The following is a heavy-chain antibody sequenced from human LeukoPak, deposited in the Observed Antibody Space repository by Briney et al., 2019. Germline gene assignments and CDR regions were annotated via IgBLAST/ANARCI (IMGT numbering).Heavy chain of an antibody. CDR3: ASTKGGSSHEYFQH. CDR1: GGSISSYY. J-gene: IGHJ1*01. D-gene: IGHD6-13*01. V-gene: IGHV4-59*01. CDR2: IYSSGST. Sequence: SETLSLTCTVSGGSISSYYWSWIRQSPGKGLEWIGYIYSSGSTNSNPSLKSRLTMSVDTSKKQFSLKLSSVTAADTAVYYCASTKGGSSHEYFQHWGQGTLVSVSS.